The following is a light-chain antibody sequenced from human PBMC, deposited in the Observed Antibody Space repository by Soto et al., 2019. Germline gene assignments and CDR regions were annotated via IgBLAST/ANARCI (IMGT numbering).Light chain of an antibody. Sequence: VLTQSPATLSLSPGERAPLSCGASQSVSSYLAWYQQKPGQAPRLLIYDASNRATGIPARFSGSGSGTDFTLTISSLEPEDFAVYYCQQRSSWPLTFGGGTKVEIK. CDR2: DAS. CDR1: QSVSSY. V-gene: IGKV3-11*01. CDR3: QQRSSWPLT. J-gene: IGKJ4*01.